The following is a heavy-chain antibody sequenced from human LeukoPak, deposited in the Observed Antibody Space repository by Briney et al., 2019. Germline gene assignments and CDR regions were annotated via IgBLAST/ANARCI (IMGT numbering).Heavy chain of an antibody. CDR1: GFTFSSYT. V-gene: IGHV3-21*01. Sequence: GGSLRLSCAASGFTFSSYTMNWVRQAPGKGLEWVSSISSSSTYIYYADSVKGRLTISRDNAKNSLYLQMNSLRAEATAVYYCARDPTPRYCSGGSCYTHYGMDVWGQGTTVTVSS. CDR3: ARDPTPRYCSGGSCYTHYGMDV. D-gene: IGHD2-15*01. CDR2: ISSSSTYI. J-gene: IGHJ6*02.